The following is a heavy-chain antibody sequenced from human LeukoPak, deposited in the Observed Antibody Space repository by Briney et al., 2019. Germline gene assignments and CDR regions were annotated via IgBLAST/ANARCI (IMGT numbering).Heavy chain of an antibody. Sequence: SQTLSLTCTVSGGSISSGSYFWSWIRQPAGKGLEWIGRIYASGSTNFNPSLKSRVTISVDTSKNQFSLELTSVTAADTAVSYCAGGQTTVNFDYWGQGALVTVSS. D-gene: IGHD4-17*01. CDR2: IYASGST. V-gene: IGHV4-61*02. CDR3: AGGQTTVNFDY. J-gene: IGHJ4*02. CDR1: GGSISSGSYF.